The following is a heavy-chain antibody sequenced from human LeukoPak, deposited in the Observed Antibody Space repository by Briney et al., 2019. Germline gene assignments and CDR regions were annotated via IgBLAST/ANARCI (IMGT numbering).Heavy chain of an antibody. J-gene: IGHJ4*02. CDR2: IIPILGIA. CDR3: ARGDNGVCYACLESD. D-gene: IGHD2-8*01. CDR1: GGTFSSYA. V-gene: IGHV1-69*04. Sequence: ASVTVSCTASGGTFSSYAISWVRQAPGQGLEWMGRIIPILGIANYAQKFQGRVTITADKSTSTAYMELSSLRSEDTAVYYCARGDNGVCYACLESDWGQGTLVTVSS.